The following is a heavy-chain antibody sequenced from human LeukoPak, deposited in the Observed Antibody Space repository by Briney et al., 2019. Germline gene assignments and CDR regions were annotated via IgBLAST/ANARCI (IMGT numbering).Heavy chain of an antibody. J-gene: IGHJ3*02. V-gene: IGHV4-59*12. CDR2: IYYSGST. D-gene: IGHD3-22*01. CDR3: AHYYDSRGVGAFDI. Sequence: SETLSLTCTVSGGSISSYYWSWLRQPPGKGLEWIGYIYYSGSTNYNPSLKSRVTISVDTSKNQFSLKLSSVTAADTAVYYCAHYYDSRGVGAFDIWGQGTMVTVSS. CDR1: GGSISSYY.